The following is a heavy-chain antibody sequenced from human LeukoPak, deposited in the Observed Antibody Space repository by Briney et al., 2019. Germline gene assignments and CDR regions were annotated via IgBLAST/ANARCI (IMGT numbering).Heavy chain of an antibody. Sequence: ASVKVSCKASGYTFTSYYIHWVRQAPGQGLEWMGWINPNSGVTNYAQNFQGRVTMTRDTSISTGYMELSRLRSDDTAVYYCARAVAVIDYWGQGTLVTVSS. D-gene: IGHD6-19*01. CDR3: ARAVAVIDY. V-gene: IGHV1-2*02. CDR1: GYTFTSYY. J-gene: IGHJ4*02. CDR2: INPNSGVT.